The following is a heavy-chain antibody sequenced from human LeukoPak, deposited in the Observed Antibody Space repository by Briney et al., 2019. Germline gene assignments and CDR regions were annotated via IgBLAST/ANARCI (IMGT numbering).Heavy chain of an antibody. CDR1: GYTFTGYY. D-gene: IGHD3-22*01. Sequence: ASVKVSCKASGYTFTGYYMHWVRQAAGQGLEWMGWINPNSGGTNYAQKFQGRVTMTRDTSISTAYMELSRLRSDDTAVYYCARDYYDSSGSDYWGQGTLVTVSS. CDR2: INPNSGGT. CDR3: ARDYYDSSGSDY. V-gene: IGHV1-2*02. J-gene: IGHJ4*02.